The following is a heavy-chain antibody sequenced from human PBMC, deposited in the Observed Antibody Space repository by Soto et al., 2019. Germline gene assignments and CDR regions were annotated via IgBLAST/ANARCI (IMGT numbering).Heavy chain of an antibody. Sequence: GGSLRLSCAASGFTFSSFAMSWVRQAPGKGLEWVSRISGSGVETHYADSVNGRFTISRDNSNNTLYLQMNSLRVEDTAIYYCANGRNWFDPWGQGTLVTVSS. CDR1: GFTFSSFA. V-gene: IGHV3-23*01. CDR2: ISGSGVET. J-gene: IGHJ5*02. CDR3: ANGRNWFDP.